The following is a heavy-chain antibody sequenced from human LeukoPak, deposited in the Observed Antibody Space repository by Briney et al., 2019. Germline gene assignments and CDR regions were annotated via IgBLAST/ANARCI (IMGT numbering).Heavy chain of an antibody. J-gene: IGHJ4*02. CDR2: IYYSGST. CDR1: GFTFSSYA. V-gene: IGHV4-30-4*08. Sequence: LRLSCAASGFTFSSYAMSWVRQPPGKGLEWIGYIYYSGSTYYNPSLKSRVTISVDTSKNQFSLKLSSVTAADTAVYYCARGINCGGDCYIFDYWGQGTLVTVSS. D-gene: IGHD2-21*02. CDR3: ARGINCGGDCYIFDY.